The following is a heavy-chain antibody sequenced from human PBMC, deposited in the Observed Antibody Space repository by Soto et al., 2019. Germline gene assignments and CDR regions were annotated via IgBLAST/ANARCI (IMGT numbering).Heavy chain of an antibody. J-gene: IGHJ5*02. CDR1: GGSVSSGSYY. CDR2: IYYSGST. V-gene: IGHV4-61*01. Sequence: SETLSLTCTVSGGSVSSGSYYWSWIRQPPGKGLEWIGYIYYSGSTNYNPALKSRVTISVDTSKNQFPLQLNSVPPEDTAVYYCARARKDPELYCSGGSCYNWFDPWGQGTLVTVSS. CDR3: ARARKDPELYCSGGSCYNWFDP. D-gene: IGHD2-15*01.